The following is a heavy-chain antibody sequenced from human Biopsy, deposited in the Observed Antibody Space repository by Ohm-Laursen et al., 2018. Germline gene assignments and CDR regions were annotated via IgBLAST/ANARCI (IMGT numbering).Heavy chain of an antibody. CDR1: GGTFTNYA. Sequence: VKISCKASGGTFTNYAISWVRQAPGQGLEWMGGIIPIFGTANYAQKFQGRVTITADESTSTAYMELSSLRSDDTAVYYCARDALGGGSYRFCYWGQGSLVTVSS. D-gene: IGHD1-26*01. V-gene: IGHV1-69*13. CDR3: ARDALGGGSYRFCY. J-gene: IGHJ4*02. CDR2: IIPIFGTA.